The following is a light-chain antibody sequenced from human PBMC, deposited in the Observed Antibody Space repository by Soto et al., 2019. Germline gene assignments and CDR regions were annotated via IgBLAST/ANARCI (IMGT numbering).Light chain of an antibody. CDR2: SDT. V-gene: IGLV1-44*01. CDR3: AAWDDSLNGYV. CDR1: SSNIGSNT. Sequence: QSVLTQPPSASGTPGQRVTISCSGSSSNIGSNTVNWYQQLPGTAPKVLIYSDTQRPSGVPDRFSGSKSGTSASLAISGLQSEDEADYYCAAWDDSLNGYVFGTGTKLTVL. J-gene: IGLJ1*01.